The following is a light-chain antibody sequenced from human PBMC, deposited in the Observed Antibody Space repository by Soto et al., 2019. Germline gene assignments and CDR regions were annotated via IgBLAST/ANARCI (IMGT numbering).Light chain of an antibody. Sequence: SYELTQPPSVSVAPGKTATIICGGNNIGKKSVHWYQQKPGQAPVLVIYYDSDRPSGIPDRFSGSNSGNTATLTISRVEAGDEADYYCQVWDPSSDHPYVFGTGTKLTVL. CDR3: QVWDPSSDHPYV. J-gene: IGLJ1*01. V-gene: IGLV3-21*04. CDR1: NIGKKS. CDR2: YDS.